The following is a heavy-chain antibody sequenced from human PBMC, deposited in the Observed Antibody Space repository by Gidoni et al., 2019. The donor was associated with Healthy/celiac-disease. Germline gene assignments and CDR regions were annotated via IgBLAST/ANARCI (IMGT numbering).Heavy chain of an antibody. CDR3: ARGGVVVVPAAMHYGMDV. CDR1: GGPFSSYA. J-gene: IGHJ6*02. V-gene: IGHV1-69*01. CDR2: IIPIFGTA. Sequence: QVQLVQSGAEVKKPGSSVKVSCKASGGPFSSYAISWVRQAPGQGLEWMGGIIPIFGTANYAQKFQGRVTITADESTSTAYMELSSLRSEDTAVYYCARGGVVVVPAAMHYGMDVWGQGTTVTVSS. D-gene: IGHD2-2*01.